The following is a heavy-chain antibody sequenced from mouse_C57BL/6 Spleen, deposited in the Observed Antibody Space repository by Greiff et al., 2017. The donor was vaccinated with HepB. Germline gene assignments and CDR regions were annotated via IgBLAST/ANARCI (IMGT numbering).Heavy chain of an antibody. J-gene: IGHJ2*01. CDR2: ISSGGSYT. CDR3: ARHPLYGNDY. CDR1: GFTFSSYG. V-gene: IGHV5-6*02. D-gene: IGHD1-1*01. Sequence: EVMLVESGGDLVKPGGSLKLSCAASGFTFSSYGMSWVRQTPDKRLEWVATISSGGSYTYYPDSVKGRFTISRDNAKNTLYLQMSSLKSEDTAMYYCARHPLYGNDYWGQGTTLTVSS.